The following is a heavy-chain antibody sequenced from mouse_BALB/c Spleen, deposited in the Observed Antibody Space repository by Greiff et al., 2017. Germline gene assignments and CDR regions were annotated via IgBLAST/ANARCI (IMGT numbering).Heavy chain of an antibody. J-gene: IGHJ1*01. CDR3: AREGPWGRYFDV. Sequence: EVQVVESGGGLVQPGGSLKLSCAASGFTFSSYGMSWVRQTPDKRLELVATINSNGGSTYYPDSVKGRFTISRDNAKNTLYLQMSSLKSEDTAMYYCAREGPWGRYFDVWGAGTTVTVSS. D-gene: IGHD3-3*01. CDR1: GFTFSSYG. CDR2: INSNGGST. V-gene: IGHV5-6-3*01.